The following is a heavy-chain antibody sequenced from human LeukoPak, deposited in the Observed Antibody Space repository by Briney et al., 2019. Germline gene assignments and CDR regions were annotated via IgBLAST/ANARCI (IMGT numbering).Heavy chain of an antibody. CDR1: GGSISSGGYS. J-gene: IGHJ4*02. D-gene: IGHD1-26*01. V-gene: IGHV4-61*08. Sequence: SETLSLTCAVSGGSISSGGYSWSWIRQPPGKGLEWIGYIYYSGSTKYNASLKSRVTISVDTSKNQFSLKLSSVTAADTAVYYCARTSASGSFLDSWGQGTLVTVSS. CDR2: IYYSGST. CDR3: ARTSASGSFLDS.